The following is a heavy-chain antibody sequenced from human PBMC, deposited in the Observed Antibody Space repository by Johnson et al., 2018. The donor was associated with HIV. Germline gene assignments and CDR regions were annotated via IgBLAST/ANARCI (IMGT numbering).Heavy chain of an antibody. D-gene: IGHD2-15*01. J-gene: IGHJ3*02. V-gene: IGHV3-30-3*02. CDR3: ASILVVAAQEADAFDI. Sequence: QVQLVESGGGVVQPGRSLRLSCAAPGFTFSSYAMHWVRQAPGKGLEWVAVISYDGGNKYYADSVKGRFTISRDNSKNTLYLQMNSLRAEDTAVYYCASILVVAAQEADAFDIWGQGTMVTVSS. CDR1: GFTFSSYA. CDR2: ISYDGGNK.